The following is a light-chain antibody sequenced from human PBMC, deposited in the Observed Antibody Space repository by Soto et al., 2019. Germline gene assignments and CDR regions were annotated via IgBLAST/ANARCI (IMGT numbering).Light chain of an antibody. CDR2: GAS. CDR3: QQYTSSRREYA. Sequence: EIVLTQSPGTLSLSPGERATLSCRASQSVSSSFLAWYQQKPGQAPRLLIYGASSRATGIPDRFSGSGSGPDFTLTISRLEPEDFAVYYCQQYTSSRREYAFGQGTKLEIK. V-gene: IGKV3-20*01. CDR1: QSVSSSF. J-gene: IGKJ2*01.